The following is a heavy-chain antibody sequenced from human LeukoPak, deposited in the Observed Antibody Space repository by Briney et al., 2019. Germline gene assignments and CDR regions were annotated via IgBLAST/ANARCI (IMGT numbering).Heavy chain of an antibody. J-gene: IGHJ4*02. CDR3: ARRYYYNLGSFPFDF. CDR2: IHTSGST. CDR1: GGYLTSYH. D-gene: IGHD3-10*01. Sequence: SDTLSLPCFVSGGYLTSYHWSWLRQPAGKGLEWIGQIHTSGSTNYNPSLKSRVTISEDTSKNQFYLNLSSVTAADTAVYYCARRYYYNLGSFPFDFWGQGTLVTVSS. V-gene: IGHV4-4*07.